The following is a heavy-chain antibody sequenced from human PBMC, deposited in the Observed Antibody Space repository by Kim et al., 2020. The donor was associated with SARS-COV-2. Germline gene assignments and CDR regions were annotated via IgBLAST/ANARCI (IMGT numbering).Heavy chain of an antibody. V-gene: IGHV3-48*03. CDR2: ISYSGSTI. J-gene: IGHJ6*02. CDR1: GFTFSGSE. Sequence: GGSLRLSCVASGFTFSGSEMNWVRQAPGKGLEWVSSISYSGSTIYYADSMKARFTISRDNAKNSLYLQMNSLRAEDTAVYYCARGRSSLTLYYGMDVWGQGTTVTVSS. D-gene: IGHD7-27*01. CDR3: ARGRSSLTLYYGMDV.